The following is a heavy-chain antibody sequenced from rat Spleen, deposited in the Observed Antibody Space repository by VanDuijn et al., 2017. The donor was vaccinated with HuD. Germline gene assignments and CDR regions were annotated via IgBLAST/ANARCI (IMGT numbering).Heavy chain of an antibody. V-gene: IGHV5-31*01. Sequence: EVQLVESGGGLIQPGRSLKISCAASGFTFNNYWMSWIRQAPGKGLEWVASITNTGGSIYYPNSVKGRFTISSDNAETTLYLQIDSLRSEDTATYYCARHDPGITPFDHWGQGASVTVSS. CDR2: ITNTGGSI. D-gene: IGHD1-4*01. J-gene: IGHJ4*01. CDR1: GFTFNNYW. CDR3: ARHDPGITPFDH.